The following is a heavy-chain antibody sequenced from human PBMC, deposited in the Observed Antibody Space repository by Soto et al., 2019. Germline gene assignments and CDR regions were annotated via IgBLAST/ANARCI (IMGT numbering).Heavy chain of an antibody. J-gene: IGHJ4*02. CDR2: VSSGGGT. D-gene: IGHD2-15*01. V-gene: IGHV3-23*01. CDR1: GFTFSTYA. Sequence: GGSLRLSCAASGFTFSTYAVGWVRQAPGKGLEWVSVVSSGGGTHYADSVKGRFTVSRDNSKNTLSLQMNSLRADDTAVYYCAKRRGAGGHFDYWGQGARVTVSS. CDR3: AKRRGAGGHFDY.